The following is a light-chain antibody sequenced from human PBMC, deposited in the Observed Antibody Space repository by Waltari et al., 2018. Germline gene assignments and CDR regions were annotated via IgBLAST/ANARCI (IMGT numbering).Light chain of an antibody. CDR1: SDDIRAYNL. J-gene: IGLJ2*01. CDR2: GVN. V-gene: IGLV2-14*01. CDR3: ASYANTFVLL. Sequence: HSALTQPASVSGSPGQPISISCPGSSDDIRAYNLVSWYQKCPGKAPKLIIFGVNNRPSGVAPRFSASRSGVTASLTISGLQAEDEGEYYCASYANTFVLLFGGGTKVSVL.